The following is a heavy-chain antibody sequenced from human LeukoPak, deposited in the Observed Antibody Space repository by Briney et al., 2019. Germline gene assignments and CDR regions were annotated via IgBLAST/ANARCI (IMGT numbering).Heavy chain of an antibody. CDR1: GGSFSGYY. Sequence: SETLSLTCAVYGGSFSGYYWSWIRQPPGKGLEWIGEINHSGSTNYNPSLKSRVTISVDTSKNQFSLKLSSVTAADTAVYYCARHGEEGSGYSGSNYYYYYGMDVWGQGTTVTVSS. V-gene: IGHV4-34*01. D-gene: IGHD5-12*01. J-gene: IGHJ6*02. CDR3: ARHGEEGSGYSGSNYYYYYGMDV. CDR2: INHSGST.